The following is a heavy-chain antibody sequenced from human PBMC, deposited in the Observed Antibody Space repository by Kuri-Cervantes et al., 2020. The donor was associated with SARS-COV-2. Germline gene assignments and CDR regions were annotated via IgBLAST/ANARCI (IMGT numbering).Heavy chain of an antibody. CDR1: GFTFSSYA. D-gene: IGHD6-13*01. CDR2: ISGSGGST. V-gene: IGHV3-23*01. CDR3: AKRQQLVRGGFDY. Sequence: GESLKISCAASGFTFSSYAMSWVRQAPGKGLEWVSAISGSGGSTYYADSVKGRFTISRDNSKNTLYLQMNSLRAEDTAVYYCAKRQQLVRGGFDYWGQGTLVTVSS. J-gene: IGHJ4*02.